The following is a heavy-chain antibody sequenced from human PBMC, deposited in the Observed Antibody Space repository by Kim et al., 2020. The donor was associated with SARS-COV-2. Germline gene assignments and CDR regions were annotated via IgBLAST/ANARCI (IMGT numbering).Heavy chain of an antibody. Sequence: LSLTCAASGFSFSTYAMNWVRQAPGKGLEWVSTITGSGAWTDYADSVKGRFTISRDNSKNTLYLQMNSLRAEDTALYYCAKDPIAGDKLVWFDPWGQGTLVTVSS. V-gene: IGHV3-23*01. CDR1: GFSFSTYA. D-gene: IGHD6-13*01. J-gene: IGHJ5*02. CDR3: AKDPIAGDKLVWFDP. CDR2: ITGSGAWT.